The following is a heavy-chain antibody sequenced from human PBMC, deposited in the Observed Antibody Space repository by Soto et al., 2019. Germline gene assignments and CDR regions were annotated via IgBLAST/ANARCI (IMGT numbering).Heavy chain of an antibody. J-gene: IGHJ6*02. Sequence: ASVKVSCKASGYTFTGYYMHWVRQAPGQGLEWMGWINPNSGGTNYAQKFQGWVTMTRDTSISTAYMELSRLRSDDTAVYYCARDYYDFWSAQKGHYGMDVWGQGTTVTVSS. V-gene: IGHV1-2*04. D-gene: IGHD3-3*01. CDR2: INPNSGGT. CDR1: GYTFTGYY. CDR3: ARDYYDFWSAQKGHYGMDV.